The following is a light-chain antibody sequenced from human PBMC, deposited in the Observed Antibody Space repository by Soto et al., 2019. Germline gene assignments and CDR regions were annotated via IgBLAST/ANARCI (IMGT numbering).Light chain of an antibody. CDR3: QQRSSWPIT. V-gene: IGKV3-11*01. CDR1: QTVGRY. Sequence: DIVLTQSPATLSLSPGDRVTLSCRASQTVGRYLSWYQHSPGQGPRLLVYDASNRATGVPARFSGSGSETDLTITISSLEPEDGEVYYCQQRSSWPITFGQGTRLEIK. J-gene: IGKJ5*01. CDR2: DAS.